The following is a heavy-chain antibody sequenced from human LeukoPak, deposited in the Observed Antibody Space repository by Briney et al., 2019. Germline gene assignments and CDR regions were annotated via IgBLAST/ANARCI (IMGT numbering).Heavy chain of an antibody. V-gene: IGHV4-34*01. CDR3: ARVSIVYDSSGYYYVGSTDY. CDR1: GGSFSGYY. CDR2: INHSGST. D-gene: IGHD3-22*01. Sequence: SETLSLTRAVYGGSFSGYYWSWIRQPPGKGLEWIGEINHSGSTNYNPSLKSRVTISVDTSKNQFSLKLSSVTAADTAVYYCARVSIVYDSSGYYYVGSTDYWGQGTLVTVSS. J-gene: IGHJ4*02.